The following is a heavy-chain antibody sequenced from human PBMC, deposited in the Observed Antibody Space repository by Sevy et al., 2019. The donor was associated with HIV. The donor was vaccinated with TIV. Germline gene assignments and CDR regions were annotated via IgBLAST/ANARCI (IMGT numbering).Heavy chain of an antibody. CDR3: AKDRGYCSGGSCYIQV. V-gene: IGHV1-18*01. J-gene: IGHJ1*01. D-gene: IGHD2-15*01. Sequence: ASVKVSCKGSGYTFTSFGISWVRQAPGQGLEWMGRINTNNGNATYAQKYQGRVTMTRDTSTSTAYMELRSLRSDDTAVEYCAKDRGYCSGGSCYIQVWGQGTLVTVSS. CDR2: INTNNGNA. CDR1: GYTFTSFG.